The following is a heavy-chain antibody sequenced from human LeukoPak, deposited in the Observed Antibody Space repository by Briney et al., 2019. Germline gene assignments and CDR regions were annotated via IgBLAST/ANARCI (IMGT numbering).Heavy chain of an antibody. CDR1: GYTLTELS. V-gene: IGHV1-24*01. J-gene: IGHJ4*02. CDR3: ATGSLRYFAFDF. Sequence: ASVTVSFKVSGYTLTELSMHWVRQAPGKGLEWMGGFDPEDAEIIYAQKFQGRVTMTEDTSTYTAYMELRSLRSDDTAVYYCATGSLRYFAFDFWGQGTLVTVSS. CDR2: FDPEDAEI. D-gene: IGHD3-9*01.